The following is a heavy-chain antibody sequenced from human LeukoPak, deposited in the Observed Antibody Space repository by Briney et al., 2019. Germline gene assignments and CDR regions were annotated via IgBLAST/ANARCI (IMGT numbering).Heavy chain of an antibody. Sequence: GGSLRLTCAASGFSFSSYGMNWVRQAPGKGLEWVSVISSSGGNTHYADSVKGRFTISRDNAKNSLYLQMNSLRAEDTAVYYCARDLQCGGDCHYDAFDIWGQGTMVTVSS. V-gene: IGHV3-21*01. J-gene: IGHJ3*02. D-gene: IGHD2-21*02. CDR3: ARDLQCGGDCHYDAFDI. CDR1: GFSFSSYG. CDR2: ISSSGGNT.